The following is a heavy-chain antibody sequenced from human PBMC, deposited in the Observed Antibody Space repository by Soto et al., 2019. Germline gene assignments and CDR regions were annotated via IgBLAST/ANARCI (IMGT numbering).Heavy chain of an antibody. CDR2: ISGSGDST. V-gene: IGHV3-23*01. Sequence: EVQLLESGGGLVQPGGSLRLSCAASGFTFSTYAMNWVRQAPGKGLEWVSGISGSGDSTYYADSVKGRFTVSRDNSKNTLYLHMNSLRAEYTAVFYCAKERSSGWSFDYWGQGTLVTVSS. J-gene: IGHJ4*02. D-gene: IGHD6-19*01. CDR3: AKERSSGWSFDY. CDR1: GFTFSTYA.